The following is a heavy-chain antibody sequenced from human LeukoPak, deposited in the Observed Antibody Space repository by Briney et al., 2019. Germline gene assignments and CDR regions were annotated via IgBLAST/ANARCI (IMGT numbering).Heavy chain of an antibody. Sequence: ASVKVSCKASGYTFASYYMHWVRQAPGQGLEWMGIINPSGGSTTYAQKFQGRVTMTRNTSISTAYMELSSLRSEDTAVYYCARDYDSSGYYYNWGQGTLVTVSS. D-gene: IGHD3-22*01. J-gene: IGHJ4*02. CDR2: INPSGGST. V-gene: IGHV1-46*01. CDR1: GYTFASYY. CDR3: ARDYDSSGYYYN.